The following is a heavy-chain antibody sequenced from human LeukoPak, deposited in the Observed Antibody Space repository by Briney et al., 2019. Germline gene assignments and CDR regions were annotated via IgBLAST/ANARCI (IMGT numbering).Heavy chain of an antibody. D-gene: IGHD3-3*01. Sequence: SETLSLTCTVSGCSFSSSSNYWGWIRQAPGKGLVWIGSIYYSGSTYYNTSLKSRFTISVNTSKNQFSLKLSSVTAADTAVYYCARITPITIFGVVIISPKYYFDYWGQGTLVTVSS. V-gene: IGHV4-39*01. CDR1: GCSFSSSSNY. J-gene: IGHJ4*02. CDR3: ARITPITIFGVVIISPKYYFDY. CDR2: IYYSGST.